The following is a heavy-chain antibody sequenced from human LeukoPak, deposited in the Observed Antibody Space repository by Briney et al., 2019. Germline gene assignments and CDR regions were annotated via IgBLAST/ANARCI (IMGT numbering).Heavy chain of an antibody. J-gene: IGHJ4*02. CDR1: GGSFSGYY. V-gene: IGHV4-34*01. CDR3: ARDQGTIILGYFDY. CDR2: INHSGST. D-gene: IGHD3-22*01. Sequence: SETLSLTCAVYGGSFSGYYWSWIRQPPGKGLEWIGEINHSGSTNYNPSLKSRVTISVDTSKNQFSLRLSSVTAADTAVYYCARDQGTIILGYFDYWGQGTLVTVSS.